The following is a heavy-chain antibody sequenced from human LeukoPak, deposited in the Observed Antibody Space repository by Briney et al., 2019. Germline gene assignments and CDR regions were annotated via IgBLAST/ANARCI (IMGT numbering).Heavy chain of an antibody. CDR2: IRSDGGST. D-gene: IGHD6-19*01. Sequence: GGSLRLSCSASGFTFSTYAMYWVRLAPGKGLEYVSAIRSDGGSTYYADSVKGRFTISRDNSKNTLHLQMSSLRPEDTALYYCVKSSSGWYTVGNWFDPWGQGPLVTVSS. CDR1: GFTFSTYA. CDR3: VKSSSGWYTVGNWFDP. V-gene: IGHV3-64D*09. J-gene: IGHJ5*02.